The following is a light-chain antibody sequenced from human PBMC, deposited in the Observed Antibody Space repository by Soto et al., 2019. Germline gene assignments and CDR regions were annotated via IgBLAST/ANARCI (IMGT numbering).Light chain of an antibody. J-gene: IGKJ4*01. CDR2: AAS. CDR1: QGIAPY. V-gene: IGKV1-27*01. CDR3: QKYISAPLT. Sequence: DVQMTQSPPSLSASVGDRVTITCRASQGIAPYLAWFEQKPGKVPKLLIYAASTLQSGVPSRFSGSGSGTDFTLTISSLQPEDVATYYCQKYISAPLTFGGGTKVDIK.